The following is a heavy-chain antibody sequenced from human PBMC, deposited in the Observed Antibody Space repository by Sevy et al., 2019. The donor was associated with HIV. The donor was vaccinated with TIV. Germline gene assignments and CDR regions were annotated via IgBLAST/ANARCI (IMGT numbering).Heavy chain of an antibody. V-gene: IGHV3-9*01. CDR2: ISWNSVSL. CDR3: AKDNRPATMSNSSYYYYYGMDV. CDR1: GFRFSDYA. J-gene: IGHJ6*02. D-gene: IGHD6-6*01. Sequence: GGSLRLSCAASGFRFSDYAMHWVRQAPGKGLEWVSGISWNSVSLDYADSVKGRFTISRDNAKNSPYLQMNRLRSEDTALYYCAKDNRPATMSNSSYYYYYGMDVWGQGTTVTVSS.